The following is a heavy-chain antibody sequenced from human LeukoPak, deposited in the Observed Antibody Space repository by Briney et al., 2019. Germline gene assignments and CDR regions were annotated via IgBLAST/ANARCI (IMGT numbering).Heavy chain of an antibody. V-gene: IGHV4-39*01. CDR2: IYYSGST. Sequence: SETLSLTCTVSGGSISSSSYYWGWIRQPPGKGLEWIGSIYYSGSTYYNPSLKSRVTISVDTSKNQFSLKLSSVTAADTAVYYCARRGSFPTEKAFDIWGQGTLVTVSS. CDR1: GGSISSSSYY. J-gene: IGHJ4*02. D-gene: IGHD2-15*01. CDR3: ARRGSFPTEKAFDI.